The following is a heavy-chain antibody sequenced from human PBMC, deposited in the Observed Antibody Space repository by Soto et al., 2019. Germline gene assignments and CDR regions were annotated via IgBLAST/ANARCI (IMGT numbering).Heavy chain of an antibody. D-gene: IGHD2-8*01. J-gene: IGHJ4*02. CDR3: VRGTNGWRGMDY. V-gene: IGHV3-74*01. CDR1: GFTFSSYP. Sequence: PGESLKISCATSGFTFSSYPIHWVRQAPGKGPVWVSRITEDGSGTTYADSVKGRFTVTRDNAKNTMYLQMSGLGAEDTAVYHCVRGTNGWRGMDYWGQGTLVTSPQ. CDR2: ITEDGSGT.